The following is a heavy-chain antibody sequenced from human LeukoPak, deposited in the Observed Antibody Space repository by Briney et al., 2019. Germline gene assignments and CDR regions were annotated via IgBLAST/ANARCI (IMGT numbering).Heavy chain of an antibody. J-gene: IGHJ4*02. CDR2: MSNSGENT. CDR1: GFTFSSYS. D-gene: IGHD4-17*01. CDR3: AKGGASVTRYVDY. V-gene: IGHV3-30*02. Sequence: GGSLRLSCAASGFTFSSYSMQWVRQPPGKGLEWVGFMSNSGENTFYGEAVKGRVTISRDNSQNTLYLQMNSLRPEDTAVYYCAKGGASVTRYVDYWGQGTLVTVSS.